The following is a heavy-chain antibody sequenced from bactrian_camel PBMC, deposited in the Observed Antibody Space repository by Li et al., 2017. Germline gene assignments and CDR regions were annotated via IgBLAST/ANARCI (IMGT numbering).Heavy chain of an antibody. V-gene: IGHV3S53*01. J-gene: IGHJ6*01. CDR2: IDRYGTT. CDR3: SADERRKTLPGPAFFLDRGEVADFGY. Sequence: HVQLVESGGGSVQAGGSLRLSCIASGYVYSVYCMAWFRQAPGKEREGVGAIDRYGTTDYRNSVKGRFTVSKDNGKNTLYLQMDNLKPEDTAMYYCSADERRKTLPGPAFFLDRGEVADFGYWGQGTQVTVS. D-gene: IGHD1*01. CDR1: GYVYSVYC.